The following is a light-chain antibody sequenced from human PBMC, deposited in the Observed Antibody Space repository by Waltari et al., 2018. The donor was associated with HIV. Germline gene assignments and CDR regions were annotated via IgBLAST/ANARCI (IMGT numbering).Light chain of an antibody. CDR2: YDS. J-gene: IGLJ1*01. Sequence: SYVLTQPPSVSVAPGKTARISCEGDNTGSKSVHWYQQKPGQAPVVGMYYDSDRPPGIPERFSGSKSGNTATLTISRVEAGDEADYYCQVWDRGSDHYVFGTGTKVTVV. V-gene: IGLV3-21*04. CDR1: NTGSKS. CDR3: QVWDRGSDHYV.